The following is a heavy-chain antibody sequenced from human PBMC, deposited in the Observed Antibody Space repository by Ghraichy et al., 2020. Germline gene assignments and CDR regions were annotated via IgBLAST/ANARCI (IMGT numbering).Heavy chain of an antibody. CDR3: ARLPRRITLVRGVIPPYYGMDV. CDR1: GGSISSSSYY. CDR2: ISYSGGT. Sequence: SETLSLTCTVSGGSISSSSYYWGWIRQPPGKGLEWIGTISYSGGTYYNPSLKSRVTISVDTSNNQFSLKLSSVTAADTALYYCARLPRRITLVRGVIPPYYGMDVWGQGTTVTVSS. V-gene: IGHV4-39*01. J-gene: IGHJ6*02. D-gene: IGHD3-10*01.